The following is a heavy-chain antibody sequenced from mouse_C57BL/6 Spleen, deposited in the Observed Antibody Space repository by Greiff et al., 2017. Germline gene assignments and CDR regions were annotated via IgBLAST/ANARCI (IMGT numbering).Heavy chain of an antibody. V-gene: IGHV3-6*01. Sequence: VQLKESGPGLVKPSQSLSLTCSVTGYSITSGYYWNWIRQFPGNKLEWMGYISYDGSNNYNPSLKNRISITRDTSKNQFFLKLNSVTTEDTATYYCARGDYGSSYEYYYAMDYWGQGTSVTVSS. J-gene: IGHJ4*01. D-gene: IGHD1-1*01. CDR3: ARGDYGSSYEYYYAMDY. CDR2: ISYDGSN. CDR1: GYSITSGYY.